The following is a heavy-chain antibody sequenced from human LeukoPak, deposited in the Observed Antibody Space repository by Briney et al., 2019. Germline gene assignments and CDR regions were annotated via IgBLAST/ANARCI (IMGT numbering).Heavy chain of an antibody. V-gene: IGHV3-7*04. CDR1: GFTFSSYW. CDR2: IKQDGSEK. D-gene: IGHD2-2*01. J-gene: IGHJ6*02. CDR3: ARAQLQHYYYGMDI. Sequence: GGSLRLSCAASGFTFSSYWMSWVRQAPGKGLEWVANIKQDGSEKFYVDSVKGRFTISRDNAKNSLYLQMNSLRAEDTAVYYCARAQLQHYYYGMDIWGQGTTVTVSS.